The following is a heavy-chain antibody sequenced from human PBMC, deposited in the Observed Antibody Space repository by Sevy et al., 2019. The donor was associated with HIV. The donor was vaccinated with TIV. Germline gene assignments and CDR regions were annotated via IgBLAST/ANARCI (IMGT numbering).Heavy chain of an antibody. CDR1: GFTFSRFW. CDR3: ARNRDDSSGFHMDV. Sequence: GGSLRLSCAASGFTFSRFWMSWVRQAPGKGLEWVANIKQDGSEKYYVDSVKGRFTISRDNVKKSLYLQMNSLRAEDTAVYYCARNRDDSSGFHMDVWGQGTTVTVSS. V-gene: IGHV3-7*01. J-gene: IGHJ6*02. CDR2: IKQDGSEK. D-gene: IGHD5-12*01.